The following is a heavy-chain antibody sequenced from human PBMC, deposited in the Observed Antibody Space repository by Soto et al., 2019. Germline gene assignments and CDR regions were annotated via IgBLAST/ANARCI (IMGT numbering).Heavy chain of an antibody. Sequence: SETLSLTCAVYGGSFSGYYWSWIRQPPGKGLEWIGEINHSGGTNYNPSLKSRVTISVDTSKNQFSLKLSSVTAADTAVYYCASLLGITMVRGSFMDVWGQGTTVTVSS. J-gene: IGHJ6*02. CDR2: INHSGGT. CDR1: GGSFSGYY. CDR3: ASLLGITMVRGSFMDV. V-gene: IGHV4-34*01. D-gene: IGHD3-10*01.